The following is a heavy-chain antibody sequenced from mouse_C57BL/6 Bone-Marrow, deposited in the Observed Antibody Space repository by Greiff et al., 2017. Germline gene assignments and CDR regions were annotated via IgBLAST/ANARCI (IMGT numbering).Heavy chain of an antibody. J-gene: IGHJ2*01. CDR1: GFTFSSYG. CDR3: AREGGYDGDY. D-gene: IGHD2-2*01. CDR2: ISSGGSYT. Sequence: EVQLVESGGDLVKPGGSLKLSCAASGFTFSSYGMSWVRQTPDKRLEWVATISSGGSYTYYPDSVKGRFTISRDNAKNTLYLQMSSLKSEDTAMYYCAREGGYDGDYWGQGTTLTVSS. V-gene: IGHV5-6*01.